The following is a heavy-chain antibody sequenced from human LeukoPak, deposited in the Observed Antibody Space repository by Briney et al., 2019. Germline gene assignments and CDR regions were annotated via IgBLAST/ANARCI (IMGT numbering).Heavy chain of an antibody. V-gene: IGHV4-39*01. J-gene: IGHJ4*02. CDR1: GDSVSSTSYY. Sequence: SETLSLTCIVSGDSVSSTSYYWGWIRQPPGEGLEWIGTFYYSGDTYYNPSFKSRVTISVDTSKNQFSLRVSSVTAADTAVYYCARRKMRTYFDSWGQGILVTVSS. CDR3: ARRKMRTYFDS. CDR2: FYYSGDT.